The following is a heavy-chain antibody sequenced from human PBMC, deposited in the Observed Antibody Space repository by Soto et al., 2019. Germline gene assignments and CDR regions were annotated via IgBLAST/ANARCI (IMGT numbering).Heavy chain of an antibody. V-gene: IGHV3-23*01. CDR2: ISGSAGST. D-gene: IGHD2-15*01. CDR3: AKDSRLGYCSGGSCWPY. Sequence: GPLRLSSAASGFTSSSYAMSWVRQAPGKGLEWVATISGSAGSTYYAESVKGRVTISRDNSKEARYLQMNSLRAEDTAVYYCAKDSRLGYCSGGSCWPYWGQGT. CDR1: GFTSSSYA. J-gene: IGHJ4*02.